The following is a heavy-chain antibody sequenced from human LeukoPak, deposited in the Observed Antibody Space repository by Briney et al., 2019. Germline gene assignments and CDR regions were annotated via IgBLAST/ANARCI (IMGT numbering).Heavy chain of an antibody. CDR1: GFTFSNFG. CDR3: AKLGKTENHYGSGRFSYYYYMDV. J-gene: IGHJ6*03. CDR2: IRFDGTSE. D-gene: IGHD3-10*01. Sequence: GGSLRLSCAASGFTFSNFGMHWVRQAPGKGLEWVAFIRFDGTSEFYADSVKARFTISRDNSKNTLYLQMNSLRAEDTAVYYCAKLGKTENHYGSGRFSYYYYMDVWGKGTTVTISS. V-gene: IGHV3-30*02.